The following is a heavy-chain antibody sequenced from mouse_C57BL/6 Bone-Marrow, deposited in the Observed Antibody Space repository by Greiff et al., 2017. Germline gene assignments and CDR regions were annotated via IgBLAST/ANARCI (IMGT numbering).Heavy chain of an antibody. CDR3: SLLLRYLYYFDY. CDR1: GFNIKDDY. CDR2: IDPENGDT. Sequence: EVQLQQSGAELVRPGASVELSCTASGFNIKDDYMHWVKQRPEQGLEWIGWIDPENGDTEYASKFQGKATITADTSSNTAYLQLSSLTSEDTAVYYCSLLLRYLYYFDYWGQGTTLTVSS. J-gene: IGHJ2*01. D-gene: IGHD1-1*01. V-gene: IGHV14-4*01.